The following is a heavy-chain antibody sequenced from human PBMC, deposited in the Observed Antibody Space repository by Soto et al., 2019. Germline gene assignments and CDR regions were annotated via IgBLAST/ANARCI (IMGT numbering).Heavy chain of an antibody. V-gene: IGHV3-23*01. J-gene: IGHJ5*02. D-gene: IGHD3-16*02. Sequence: GGSLRLSCAASGFTFSSYAMSWVRQAPGKGLEWVSAISGSGGSTYYADSVKGRFTISRDNSKNTLYLQMNSLRAEDTAVYYCAKDGYDYIWGSYRPKKTFDPWGQGTLVTVSS. CDR1: GFTFSSYA. CDR2: ISGSGGST. CDR3: AKDGYDYIWGSYRPKKTFDP.